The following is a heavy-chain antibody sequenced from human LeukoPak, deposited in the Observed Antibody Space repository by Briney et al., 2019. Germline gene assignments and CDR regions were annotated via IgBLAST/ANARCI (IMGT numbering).Heavy chain of an antibody. CDR1: GFSFGGYW. V-gene: IGHV3-7*01. CDR3: ARDPPNSSGWYGVHWYFDL. J-gene: IGHJ2*01. D-gene: IGHD6-19*01. Sequence: PGGSLRLSCAASGFSFGGYWMRWLRQAPGKGLEWVANISPEGSDKYYKDSVKGRFTVSRDNAKDSLYLRMNSLRAEDTAVYYCARDPPNSSGWYGVHWYFDLWGRGTLVTVSS. CDR2: ISPEGSDK.